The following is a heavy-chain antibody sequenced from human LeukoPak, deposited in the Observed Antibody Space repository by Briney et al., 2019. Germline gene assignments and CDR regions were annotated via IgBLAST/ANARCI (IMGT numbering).Heavy chain of an antibody. Sequence: PSGTLSLTCAVSGDSISSSDWWSWVRQPPGKGLEWIAEMYHTGTTNYNPSLKNRVTISIDKSKNQFSLKLNSVTAADSAMYYCARVVVVSATLKDWFDPRGQGTLVTVSS. V-gene: IGHV4-4*02. CDR3: ARVVVVSATLKDWFDP. CDR2: MYHTGTT. J-gene: IGHJ5*02. D-gene: IGHD2-15*01. CDR1: GDSISSSDW.